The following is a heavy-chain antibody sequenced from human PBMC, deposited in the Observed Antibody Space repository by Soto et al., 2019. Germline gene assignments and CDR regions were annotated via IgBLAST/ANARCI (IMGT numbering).Heavy chain of an antibody. Sequence: GGSLRLSCAASGFTFSSYSMNWVRQAPGKGLEWVSSISSSSSYIYYADSVKGRFTISRDNAKNSLYPQMNSLRAEDTAVYYCARLSYVWGSYRQTAFDYWGQGTLVTVSS. V-gene: IGHV3-21*01. CDR1: GFTFSSYS. CDR3: ARLSYVWGSYRQTAFDY. D-gene: IGHD3-16*02. CDR2: ISSSSSYI. J-gene: IGHJ4*02.